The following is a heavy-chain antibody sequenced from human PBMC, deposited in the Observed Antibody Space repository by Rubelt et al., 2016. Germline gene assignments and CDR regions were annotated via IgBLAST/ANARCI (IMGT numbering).Heavy chain of an antibody. CDR3: ARGHYYDMDV. V-gene: IGHV3-74*03. J-gene: IGHJ6*02. CDR1: GFTFSHYW. CDR2: IDSDGGTT. Sequence: EVQLVESGGGLVQPGGSLRLSCAASGFTFSHYWIHWVRQVPGKGLVWVSRIDSDGGTTKYADSVKGRFTISRDNAKNTLYLQMNSLRVEDTAVYYCARGHYYDMDVWGQGTTVTVSS.